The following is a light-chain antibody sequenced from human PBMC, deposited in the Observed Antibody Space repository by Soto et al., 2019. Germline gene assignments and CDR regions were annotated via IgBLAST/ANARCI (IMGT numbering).Light chain of an antibody. J-gene: IGKJ4*01. CDR3: LQHDFYPRT. CDR2: ATS. Sequence: DIQMTQSPSSQSACVGDRVTITCRASQAIRNSLGWYQQKPGKAPKRLIYATSSLEGGVPPRFSGSGSATEFTLTINNLQPEDFATYYCLQHDFYPRTFGGGTKVEI. CDR1: QAIRNS. V-gene: IGKV1-17*02.